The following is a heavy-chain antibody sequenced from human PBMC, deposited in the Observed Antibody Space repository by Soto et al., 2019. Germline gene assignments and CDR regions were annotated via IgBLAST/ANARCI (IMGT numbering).Heavy chain of an antibody. D-gene: IGHD6-13*01. J-gene: IGHJ4*02. V-gene: IGHV5-51*01. CDR3: ARCPRSSPYFDY. CDR2: IYPCDSDT. Sequence: GESLKISCQCSGYTFSNFWIAWVRQLPGKGLEYMGIIYPCDSDTRYSPSFHGKVTISTDRSIGTDYLQLSSLEASDSAFYFCARCPRSSPYFDYWGQGALVTVSS. CDR1: GYTFSNFW.